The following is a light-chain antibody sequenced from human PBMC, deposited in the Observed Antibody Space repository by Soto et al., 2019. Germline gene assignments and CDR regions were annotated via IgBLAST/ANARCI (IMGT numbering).Light chain of an antibody. CDR2: EVS. CDR1: NNDVGGYNY. J-gene: IGLJ1*01. Sequence: QSALTQPASVSGSPGQSITISCTGTNNDVGGYNYVSWYQQQPGKAPKLIIYEVSHRPSGISNRFSGSKSGNTASLTISGLHVEDEADYYCSSHSATSPYVFGTGTKLTVL. V-gene: IGLV2-14*01. CDR3: SSHSATSPYV.